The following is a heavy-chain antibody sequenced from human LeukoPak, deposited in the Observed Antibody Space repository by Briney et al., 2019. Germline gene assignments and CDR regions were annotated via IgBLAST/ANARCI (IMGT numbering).Heavy chain of an antibody. V-gene: IGHV3-48*04. J-gene: IGHJ4*02. Sequence: PGGSLRLSCAASGFTFSSYSMNWVRQAPGKGLEWVSYISSSSSTIYYADSVKGRFTISRDNAKNSLYLQMNSLRAEDTAVYYCARDRLLWFGGVMGDFDYWGQGTLVTVSS. CDR3: ARDRLLWFGGVMGDFDY. CDR1: GFTFSSYS. CDR2: ISSSSSTI. D-gene: IGHD3-10*01.